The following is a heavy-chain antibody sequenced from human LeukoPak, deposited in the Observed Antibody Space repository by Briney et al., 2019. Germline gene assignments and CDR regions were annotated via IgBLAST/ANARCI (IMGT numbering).Heavy chain of an antibody. Sequence: PSETLSLTCTVSGGSISSGGYYWGWIRQHPGKGLEWIGYIYYSGSTYYNPSLKSRVTISVDTSKNQFSLKLSSVTAADTAVYYCARERFKRFDPWGQGTLVTVSS. J-gene: IGHJ5*02. CDR3: ARERFKRFDP. CDR1: GGSISSGGYY. CDR2: IYYSGST. V-gene: IGHV4-31*03. D-gene: IGHD3-3*01.